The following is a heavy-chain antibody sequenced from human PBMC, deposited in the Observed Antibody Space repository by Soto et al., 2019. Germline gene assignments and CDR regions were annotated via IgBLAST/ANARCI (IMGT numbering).Heavy chain of an antibody. D-gene: IGHD3-3*01. CDR3: ARXGADFWSGTYYYYGMDV. CDR1: GFTFSSYS. CDR2: ISSSSSYI. Sequence: GGSLRLSCAASGFTFSSYSMNWVRQAPGKGLEWVSSISSSSSYIYYADSVKGRFTISRDNAKNSLYLQMNSLRAEDTAVYYCARXGADFWSGTYYYYGMDVWGQGTTVTVSS. J-gene: IGHJ6*02. V-gene: IGHV3-21*01.